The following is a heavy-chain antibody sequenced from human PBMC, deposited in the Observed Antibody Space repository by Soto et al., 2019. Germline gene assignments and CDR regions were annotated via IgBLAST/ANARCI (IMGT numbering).Heavy chain of an antibody. Sequence: GGSLRLSCAASGFTFSHAWMSWVRQAPGKGLEWVGRIKSKADGETEDYGAPVRGRFTISRDDSQDILYLHMNSLRIEDTAVYYCCVIKRRDQYSTSGYWFDPRGPGTLVTVSS. D-gene: IGHD4-4*01. CDR2: IKSKADGETE. CDR3: CVIKRRDQYSTSGYWFDP. J-gene: IGHJ5*02. CDR1: GFTFSHAW. V-gene: IGHV3-15*01.